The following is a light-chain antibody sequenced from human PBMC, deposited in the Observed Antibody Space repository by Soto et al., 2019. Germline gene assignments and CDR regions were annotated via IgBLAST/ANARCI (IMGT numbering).Light chain of an antibody. CDR3: QQSYSTPIT. CDR2: AAS. Sequence: DIQMTQSPSSLSASVGDRVTITCRASQSISSYLNWYQQKPGKAPQLLIYAASSLQSGVPSRFSGSASGTDFTLTISSLQPEDFATYYCQQSYSTPITFGQGTRLEIK. V-gene: IGKV1-39*01. J-gene: IGKJ5*01. CDR1: QSISSY.